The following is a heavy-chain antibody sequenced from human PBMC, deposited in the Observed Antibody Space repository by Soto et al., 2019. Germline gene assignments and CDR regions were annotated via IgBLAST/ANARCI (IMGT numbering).Heavy chain of an antibody. J-gene: IGHJ4*01. CDR3: ARGVLH. CDR2: ISYSGST. CDR1: GGSISSGGYY. V-gene: IGHV4-31*03. Sequence: QVQLQESGPGLVQPSQTLSLTCTVSGGSISSGGYYWSWIRQHPGTGREWIGHISYSGSTYYNTSLKRRVTISGETSRNHFSLIVKSVTAADTAVYYCARGVLHWGQGTLVTVSS.